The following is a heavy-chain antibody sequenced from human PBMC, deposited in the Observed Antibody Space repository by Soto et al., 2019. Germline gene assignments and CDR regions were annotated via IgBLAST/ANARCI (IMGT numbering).Heavy chain of an antibody. CDR2: INAGNGNT. D-gene: IGHD2-21*02. CDR3: ARSIVVVTALDY. J-gene: IGHJ4*02. Sequence: ASVKVSCKASGYTVTSYGISWVRQAPGQRLEWMGWINAGNGNTKYSQKFQGRVTITRDTSASTAYMELSSLRSEDTAVYYCARSIVVVTALDYWGQGTLVTVSS. V-gene: IGHV1-3*01. CDR1: GYTVTSYG.